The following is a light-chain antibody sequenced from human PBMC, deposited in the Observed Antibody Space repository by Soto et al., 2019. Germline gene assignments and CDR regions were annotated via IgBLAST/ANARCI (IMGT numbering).Light chain of an antibody. CDR3: CSHAGGSTYV. CDR2: EAS. J-gene: IGLJ1*01. CDR1: SSDVGSRNL. V-gene: IGLV2-23*01. Sequence: ALTQPASVSGSPGQSITISCTGTSSDVGSRNLVSWYQQYPGKAPKLIIFEASERPSGVSNRFSGSKSGSTASLTISGLQAEDEADYYCCSHAGGSTYVFGTGTKVTVL.